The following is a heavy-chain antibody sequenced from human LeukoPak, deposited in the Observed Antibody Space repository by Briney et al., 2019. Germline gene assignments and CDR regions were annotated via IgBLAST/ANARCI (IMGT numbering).Heavy chain of an antibody. CDR2: IKQDGSEE. Sequence: GGSLRLSCVASGFTISSYWMHWVRQAPGKGLEWVANIKQDGSEEYYVDSVKGRFTISRDNAKNSLYLQMNSLRAEDTAVYYCATGGSDRWLIDFDYWGQGTLVTVSS. D-gene: IGHD6-19*01. V-gene: IGHV3-7*03. J-gene: IGHJ4*02. CDR3: ATGGSDRWLIDFDY. CDR1: GFTISSYW.